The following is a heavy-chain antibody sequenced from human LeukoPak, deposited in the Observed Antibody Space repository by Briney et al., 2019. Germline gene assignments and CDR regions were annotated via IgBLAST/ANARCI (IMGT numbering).Heavy chain of an antibody. V-gene: IGHV4-34*01. CDR1: GGSFSGYY. J-gene: IGHJ5*02. CDR3: ARCGTSSWSWFDP. Sequence: SETLSLTCAVYGGSFSGYYWSWIRQPPGKGLEWIGEINHSGSTNYNPSLKSRVTISVDTSKNQFSLKLSSVTAADTAVYYCARCGTSSWSWFDPWGQGTLVTVSS. D-gene: IGHD6-13*01. CDR2: INHSGST.